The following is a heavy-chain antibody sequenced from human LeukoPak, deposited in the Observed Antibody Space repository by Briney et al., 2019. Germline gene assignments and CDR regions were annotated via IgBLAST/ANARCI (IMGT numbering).Heavy chain of an antibody. CDR3: ARGLYGSDRGY. D-gene: IGHD6-19*01. CDR1: GYSFTSYW. Sequence: GESLRISCKGFGYSFTSYWIGWVRQMPGKGLEWMGIIYPSDSDTRYSPSFQGQVTISADKSISTAYLQWRSLKASDTAMYYCARGLYGSDRGYWGQGTLVTVSS. J-gene: IGHJ4*02. CDR2: IYPSDSDT. V-gene: IGHV5-51*01.